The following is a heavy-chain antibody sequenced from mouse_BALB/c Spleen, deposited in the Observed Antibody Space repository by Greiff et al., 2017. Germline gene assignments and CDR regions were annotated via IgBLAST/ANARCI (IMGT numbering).Heavy chain of an antibody. CDR3: TRSEDGSSQPYYYAMDY. D-gene: IGHD1-1*01. V-gene: IGHV1S22*01. CDR1: GYTFTSYW. J-gene: IGHJ4*01. Sequence: LQQPGSELVRPGASVKLSCKASGYTFTSYWMHWVKQRPGQGLEWIGNIYPGSGSTNYDEKFKSKATLTVDTSSSTAYMQLSSLTSEDSAVYYCTRSEDGSSQPYYYAMDYWGQGTSVTVSS. CDR2: IYPGSGST.